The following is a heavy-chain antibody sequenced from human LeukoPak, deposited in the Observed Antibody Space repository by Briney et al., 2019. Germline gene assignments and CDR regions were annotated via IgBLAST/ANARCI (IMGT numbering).Heavy chain of an antibody. Sequence: SSETLSLTCTVSGGSISSSSYYWGWIRQPPGKGLEWLGSIYYSGSTYYNPSLKSRVTISVDTSKNQFSLKLSSVTAADTAVYYCARQRYCSSTSCYTFDPKYYFDYWGQGTLVTVSS. CDR1: GGSISSSSYY. CDR3: ARQRYCSSTSCYTFDPKYYFDY. D-gene: IGHD2-2*02. CDR2: IYYSGST. V-gene: IGHV4-39*01. J-gene: IGHJ4*02.